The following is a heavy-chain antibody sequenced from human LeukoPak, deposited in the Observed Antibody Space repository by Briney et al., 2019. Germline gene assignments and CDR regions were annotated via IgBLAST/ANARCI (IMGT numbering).Heavy chain of an antibody. V-gene: IGHV3-48*03. CDR3: AGERLRGSYLDY. D-gene: IGHD1-26*01. J-gene: IGHJ4*02. CDR1: GFTFSSYE. Sequence: GGSLRLSCAASGFTFSSYEMNWVRQAPGKGLEWVSYISSSGSTIYYADSVKGRFTISRDNAKNSLYLQMNSLRAEDTAVYYCAGERLRGSYLDYWGQGTLVTVSS. CDR2: ISSSGSTI.